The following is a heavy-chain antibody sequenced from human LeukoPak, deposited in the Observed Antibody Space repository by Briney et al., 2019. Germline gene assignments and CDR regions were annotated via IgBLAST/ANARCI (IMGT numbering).Heavy chain of an antibody. CDR3: ARAHYGDYFDY. J-gene: IGHJ4*02. Sequence: GGSLRLSCAASGFTFSSYSMNWVRQAPGKGPEWVSSISSSSYIYYADSVKGRFTISRDNAKNSLYLQMNSLRAEDTAVYYCARAHYGDYFDYWGQGTLVTVPS. CDR1: GFTFSSYS. D-gene: IGHD4-17*01. V-gene: IGHV3-21*01. CDR2: ISSSSYI.